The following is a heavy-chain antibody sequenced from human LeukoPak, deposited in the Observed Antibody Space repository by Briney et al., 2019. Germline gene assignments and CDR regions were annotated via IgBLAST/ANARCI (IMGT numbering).Heavy chain of an antibody. D-gene: IGHD2-2*01. Sequence: PSEALSLTCTVSGGSISSGSYYWSWIRQPAGKGLEWIGRIYTSGSTNYNPSLKSRVTISVDTSKNQFSLKLSSVTAADTAAYYCARARSDIVVVPAALAFDIWGQGTMVTVSS. J-gene: IGHJ3*02. CDR2: IYTSGST. CDR1: GGSISSGSYY. CDR3: ARARSDIVVVPAALAFDI. V-gene: IGHV4-61*02.